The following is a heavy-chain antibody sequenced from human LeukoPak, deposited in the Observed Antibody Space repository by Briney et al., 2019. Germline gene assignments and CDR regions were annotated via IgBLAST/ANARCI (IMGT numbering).Heavy chain of an antibody. J-gene: IGHJ4*02. CDR1: GFIFSSYS. D-gene: IGHD5-18*01. CDR3: ARATAMVPNFDY. Sequence: GGSLRLSCAASGFIFSSYSMNWVRQAPGKGLEWVSSISSSSGHIFYADSVKGRFTISRDNAKNSLYLQMNSLRAEDTAVYYCARATAMVPNFDYWGQGTLVTVSS. CDR2: ISSSSGHI. V-gene: IGHV3-21*04.